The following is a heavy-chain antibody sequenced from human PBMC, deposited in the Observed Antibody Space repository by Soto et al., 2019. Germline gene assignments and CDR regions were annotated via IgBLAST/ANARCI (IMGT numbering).Heavy chain of an antibody. J-gene: IGHJ4*02. CDR2: INPNGGSK. D-gene: IGHD3-9*01. V-gene: IGHV1-46*01. Sequence: QVQLLQSGAEVKKPGASVKVSCKASGYTFSSYYRHWVRQAPGQGLEWIGIINPNGGSKNYAQNVKGRLTVTRDTSAATVYMDLSALTSDDTAMYYFARGLGLGDCWGQGTLVTVSS. CDR3: ARGLGLGDC. CDR1: GYTFSSYY.